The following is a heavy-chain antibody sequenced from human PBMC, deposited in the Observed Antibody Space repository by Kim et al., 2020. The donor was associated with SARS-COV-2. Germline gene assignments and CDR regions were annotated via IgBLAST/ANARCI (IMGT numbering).Heavy chain of an antibody. J-gene: IGHJ3*02. D-gene: IGHD1-26*01. CDR2: ISGSGGRT. CDR1: GFTFSSYA. V-gene: IGHV3-23*01. CDR3: AKDRRLWELLLGIGVFDI. Sequence: GGSLRLSCAASGFTFSSYAMSWVRQAPGKGLEWVSAISGSGGRTYYGDSVKGRFIISRDNSKNTLYLQMHSLRAEDTAVYYCAKDRRLWELLLGIGVFDIWGQGTMVTVSS.